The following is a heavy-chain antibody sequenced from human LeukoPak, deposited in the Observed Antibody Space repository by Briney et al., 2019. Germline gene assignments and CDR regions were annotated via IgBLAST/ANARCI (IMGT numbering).Heavy chain of an antibody. J-gene: IGHJ4*02. CDR3: ARGGEYYYDSSGYLAY. Sequence: GGSLRLSCAASGFTFSSYSMNWVRQAPGKGLEWVSCISTSSSYIYYADSVKGRFTISRDNAKNTLYLQMNSLRAEDTAVYYCARGGEYYYDSSGYLAYWGQGTLVTVSS. CDR1: GFTFSSYS. D-gene: IGHD3-22*01. CDR2: ISTSSSYI. V-gene: IGHV3-21*01.